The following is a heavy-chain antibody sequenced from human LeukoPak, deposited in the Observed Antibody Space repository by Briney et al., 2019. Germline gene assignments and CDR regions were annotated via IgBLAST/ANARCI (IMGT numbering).Heavy chain of an antibody. Sequence: PGGSLSLSCAASGFTFSSYAMSWVRQAPGQGLEWVSAISGSGGSTYYADSVKGRFTISRDNSKNTLYLQMNSLRAEDTAVYYCAKVFSSMIVVVITVAFDYWGQGTLVTVSS. V-gene: IGHV3-23*01. D-gene: IGHD3-22*01. CDR1: GFTFSSYA. J-gene: IGHJ4*02. CDR3: AKVFSSMIVVVITVAFDY. CDR2: ISGSGGST.